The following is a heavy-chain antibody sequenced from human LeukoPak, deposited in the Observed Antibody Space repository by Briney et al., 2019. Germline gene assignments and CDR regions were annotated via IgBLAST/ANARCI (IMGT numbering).Heavy chain of an antibody. CDR2: ISGSGGST. J-gene: IGHJ4*02. V-gene: IGHV3-23*01. Sequence: GGSLRLSCAASGFTFSSYAMSWVRQAPGKGLEWVSAISGSGGSTYYADSMKGRFTISRDNSKNTLYLQMNSLRAEDTAVYYCAKALPYYYDSSGWYYFDYWGQGTLVTVSS. D-gene: IGHD3-22*01. CDR1: GFTFSSYA. CDR3: AKALPYYYDSSGWYYFDY.